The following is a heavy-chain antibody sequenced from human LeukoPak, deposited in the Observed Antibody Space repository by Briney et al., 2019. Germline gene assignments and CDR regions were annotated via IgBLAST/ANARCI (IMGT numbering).Heavy chain of an antibody. J-gene: IGHJ5*02. CDR3: ARGIAAAGRHGNWFDP. D-gene: IGHD6-13*01. CDR1: GGTFSSYA. V-gene: IGHV1-69*13. CDR2: IIPIFGTA. Sequence: ASVKVSCKASGGTFSSYAISWVRQAPGQGLEWMGGIIPIFGTANYAQKFQGRVTITADESTSTAYMELSSLRSEDTAVYYCARGIAAAGRHGNWFDPWGQGTLVTVSS.